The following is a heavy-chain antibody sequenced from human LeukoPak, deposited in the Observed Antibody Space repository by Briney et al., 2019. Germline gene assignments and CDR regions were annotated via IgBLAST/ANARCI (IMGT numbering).Heavy chain of an antibody. D-gene: IGHD4-17*01. CDR2: VNPNSGGT. Sequence: EASVKVSCKASGYIFTDYYIHWVRQAPGQGLEWMGRVNPNSGGTNFAQKFQGRVTMTRDTSISTACMELSRLRSDDTAVYYCARTGGPDYGDPHDAFDIWGQGTMVTVSS. CDR1: GYIFTDYY. CDR3: ARTGGPDYGDPHDAFDI. J-gene: IGHJ3*02. V-gene: IGHV1-2*06.